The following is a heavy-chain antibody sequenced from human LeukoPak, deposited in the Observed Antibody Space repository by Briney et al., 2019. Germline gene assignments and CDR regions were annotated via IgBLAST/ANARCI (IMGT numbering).Heavy chain of an antibody. Sequence: GESLRLSCAASGFTFSSYGMHWVRQAPGKGLEWVSYISSSGSTIYYADSVKGRFTISRDNAKNSLYLQMNSLRAEDTAVYYCARWAKKEMATITFDYWGQGTLVTVSS. J-gene: IGHJ4*02. CDR2: ISSSGSTI. CDR3: ARWAKKEMATITFDY. D-gene: IGHD5-24*01. V-gene: IGHV3-48*04. CDR1: GFTFSSYG.